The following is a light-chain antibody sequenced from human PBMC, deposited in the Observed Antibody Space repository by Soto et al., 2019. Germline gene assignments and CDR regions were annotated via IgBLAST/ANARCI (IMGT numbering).Light chain of an antibody. CDR2: GAS. V-gene: IGKV3-20*01. J-gene: IGKJ4*01. Sequence: EIVLTQSPGTLSLSPGERATLSCRASQSLSSSFLAWYQHRPGQAPRLLIYGASTRATGIPDRFSGSGSGTDVTLSISSLEPEDFAVYSCQQYGNSPPTFGGGTKVEIK. CDR1: QSLSSSF. CDR3: QQYGNSPPT.